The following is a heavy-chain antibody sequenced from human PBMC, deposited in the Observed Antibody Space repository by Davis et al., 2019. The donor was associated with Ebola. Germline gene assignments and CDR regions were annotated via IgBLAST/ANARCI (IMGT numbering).Heavy chain of an antibody. CDR2: INPSAGST. CDR3: SRDPPHS. V-gene: IGHV1-46*01. Sequence: AASVKVSCKASGYSFTSYHIHWVRQAPGQGLEWMGIINPSAGSTTYSYAQKFQGRITLTSDTSTKTAYMELSGLRSDDTAVYYCSRDPPHSWGQGTLVIVSS. J-gene: IGHJ5*02. CDR1: GYSFTSYH.